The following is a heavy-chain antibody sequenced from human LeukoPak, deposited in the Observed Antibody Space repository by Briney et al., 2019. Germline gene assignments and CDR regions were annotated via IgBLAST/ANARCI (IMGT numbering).Heavy chain of an antibody. CDR1: GGSISSYY. D-gene: IGHD3-10*01. V-gene: IGHV4-59*01. J-gene: IGHJ6*03. CDR3: ASLKMVQGVISYYYYYMDV. Sequence: SETLSLTCTVSGGSISSYYWSWIRQPPGKGLEWIGYIYYSGSTNYSPSLKSRVTISVDTSKNQFSLKLSSVTAADTAVYYCASLKMVQGVISYYYYYMDVWGKGTTVTVSS. CDR2: IYYSGST.